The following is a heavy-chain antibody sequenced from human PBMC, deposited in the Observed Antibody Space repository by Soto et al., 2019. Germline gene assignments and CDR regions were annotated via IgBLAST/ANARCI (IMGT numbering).Heavy chain of an antibody. D-gene: IGHD3-3*01. J-gene: IGHJ4*02. CDR3: ARVTEDFWSGRHYDY. V-gene: IGHV3-64*01. Sequence: GGSLRLSCAASGFTFSSYAMHWVRQAPGKGLEYVSAISSNGGSTYYANSVKGRFTISRDNSKNTLYLQMGSLRAEDMAVYYCARVTEDFWSGRHYDYWGQGTLVTVSS. CDR2: ISSNGGST. CDR1: GFTFSSYA.